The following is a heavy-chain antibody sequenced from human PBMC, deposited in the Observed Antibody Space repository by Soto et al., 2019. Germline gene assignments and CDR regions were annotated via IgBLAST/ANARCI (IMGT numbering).Heavy chain of an antibody. Sequence: GGSLRLSCAASGFTFSSYSMNWVRQAPGKGLEWVSYISSSSSTIYYADSVKGRFTISRDNAKNSLYLQMNSLRDEDTAVYYCARDPADSSGYYYVGWFDPWGQGTLVTVSS. D-gene: IGHD3-22*01. J-gene: IGHJ5*02. CDR3: ARDPADSSGYYYVGWFDP. CDR2: ISSSSSTI. CDR1: GFTFSSYS. V-gene: IGHV3-48*02.